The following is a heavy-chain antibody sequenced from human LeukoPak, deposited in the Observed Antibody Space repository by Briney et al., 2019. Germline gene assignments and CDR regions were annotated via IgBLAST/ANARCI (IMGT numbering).Heavy chain of an antibody. CDR3: ATEGSVNYYYDISGYYQY. D-gene: IGHD3-22*01. V-gene: IGHV3-30-3*01. Sequence: PGRSQRLSCAASGLTFSSYAMHWVRQAPGKGLEWVAVISYDGNNTFYADSVKGRFIISRDNSKTTLFLQMNSLRAEDTAVYYCATEGSVNYYYDISGYYQYWGQGTLVTVSS. CDR1: GLTFSSYA. CDR2: ISYDGNNT. J-gene: IGHJ4*02.